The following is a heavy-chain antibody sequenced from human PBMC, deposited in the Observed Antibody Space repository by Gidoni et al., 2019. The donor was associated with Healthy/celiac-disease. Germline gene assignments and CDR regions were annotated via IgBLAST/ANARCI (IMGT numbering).Heavy chain of an antibody. V-gene: IGHV3-11*06. D-gene: IGHD3-16*01. CDR2: ISSSSSYT. CDR3: ARVLGGFGLNYVWYFDL. J-gene: IGHJ2*01. CDR1: GFTFSDYY. Sequence: QVQLVESGGGLVKPGGSLSLSCADSGFTFSDYYMSWTRRATGKGLGWVSYISSSSSYTNYADSVKGRFTISRDNAKNSLYLQMNSLRAEDTAVYYCARVLGGFGLNYVWYFDLWGRGTLVTVSS.